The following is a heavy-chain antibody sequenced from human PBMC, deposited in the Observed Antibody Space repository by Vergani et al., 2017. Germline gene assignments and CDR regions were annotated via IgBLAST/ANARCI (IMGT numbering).Heavy chain of an antibody. CDR3: AGRRPCTSCPFDC. D-gene: IGHD2-2*01. Sequence: QVQLVQSGAEVKKPGSSVKVSCKASGGTFSSYAISWVRQAPGQGLEWMGRIIPILGIANYAQKFQGRVTITADKSTTTAYMELSSLRSEDAAVYYCAGRRPCTSCPFDCWGQGTLVTVSS. CDR1: GGTFSSYA. CDR2: IIPILGIA. J-gene: IGHJ4*02. V-gene: IGHV1-69*04.